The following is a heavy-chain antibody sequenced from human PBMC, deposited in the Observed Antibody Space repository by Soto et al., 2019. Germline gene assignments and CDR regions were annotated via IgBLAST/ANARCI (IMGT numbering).Heavy chain of an antibody. CDR3: ARAIYSGSYSSWFEP. Sequence: SLILSCAASGFTFSSYAMHWVRHAPGKGLEWVAVISYDGSNKYYADSVKGRFTISRDNSKNTLYLQMNSLRAEDTAVYYCARAIYSGSYSSWFEPWGQGTLVTVSS. D-gene: IGHD1-26*01. CDR2: ISYDGSNK. J-gene: IGHJ5*02. V-gene: IGHV3-30-3*01. CDR1: GFTFSSYA.